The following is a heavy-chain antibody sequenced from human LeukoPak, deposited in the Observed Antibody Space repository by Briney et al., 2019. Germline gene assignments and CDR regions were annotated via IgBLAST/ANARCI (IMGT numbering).Heavy chain of an antibody. D-gene: IGHD3-22*01. CDR3: ATSHASSGND. CDR1: GFTFSSYE. J-gene: IGHJ4*02. CDR2: ISSSGSTI. V-gene: IGHV3-48*03. Sequence: GGSLRLSCAASGFTFSSYEMNWVRQAPGKGLEWVSYISSSGSTIYYADSVKGQFTISRDNAKSSLYLQMNSLRVEDTAVYYCATSHASSGNDWGQGTLVTVSS.